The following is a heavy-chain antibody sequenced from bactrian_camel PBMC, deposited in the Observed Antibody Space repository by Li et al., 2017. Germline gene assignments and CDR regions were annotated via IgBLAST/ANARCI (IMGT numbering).Heavy chain of an antibody. D-gene: IGHD3*01. V-gene: IGHV3S44*01. CDR1: ENTYRTQC. Sequence: VQLVESGGGSVQAGGSLRLSCAASENTYRTQCMGWFRQAPGKAREGVSIIGDDAITTYADSVKGRFTISKDNAKSTLYLQMNSLKPEDTAVYYCAAARSTKDCFTRTYDYRGQGTQVTVS. CDR2: IGDDAIT. J-gene: IGHJ4*01. CDR3: AAARSTKDCFTRTYDY.